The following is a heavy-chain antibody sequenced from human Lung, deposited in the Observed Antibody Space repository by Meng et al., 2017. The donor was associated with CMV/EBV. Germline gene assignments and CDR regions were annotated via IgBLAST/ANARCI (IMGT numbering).Heavy chain of an antibody. CDR2: IYYSGST. CDR1: GGSISSYY. Sequence: SETLSLXXTVSGGSISSYYWSWIRQPPGKGLEWIGYIYYSGSTNYNPSLKSRVTISLDTSKNQFSLKLSSVTAADTAVYYCARAAADDDFWSDYEGPGGMDVWGQGTTVTVS. J-gene: IGHJ6*02. D-gene: IGHD3-3*01. V-gene: IGHV4-59*12. CDR3: ARAAADDDFWSDYEGPGGMDV.